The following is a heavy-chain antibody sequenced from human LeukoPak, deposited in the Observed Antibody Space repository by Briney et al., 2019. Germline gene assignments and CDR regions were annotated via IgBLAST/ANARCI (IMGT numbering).Heavy chain of an antibody. CDR3: ASVPAAAHRGYFDF. D-gene: IGHD6-13*01. CDR2: FYHSGST. J-gene: IGHJ4*02. V-gene: IGHV4-30-2*01. CDR1: GGSVTSGAYS. Sequence: PSQTLSLTCAVSGGSVTSGAYSWTWIRQPPGKGLEWIGYFYHSGSTYYNPSLKSRVTISVDRSKNQFSLQLGSVTAADTAVYYCASVPAAAHRGYFDFWGQGTLVTVSS.